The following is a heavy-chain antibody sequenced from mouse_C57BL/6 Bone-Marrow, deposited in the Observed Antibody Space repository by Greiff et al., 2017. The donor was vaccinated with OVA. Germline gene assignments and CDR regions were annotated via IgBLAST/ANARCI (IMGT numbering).Heavy chain of an antibody. CDR2: IDPSDSYT. CDR1: GYTFTSYW. Sequence: QVQLQQPGAELVMPGASVKLSCKASGYTFTSYWMHWVKQRPGQGLEWIGEIDPSDSYTNYNQKFKGKSTLTVDKSSSTAYMQLSSLTSEDSAVYYCARFGSSYYFDYGGQGTTLTVSS. J-gene: IGHJ2*01. D-gene: IGHD1-1*01. V-gene: IGHV1-69*01. CDR3: ARFGSSYYFDY.